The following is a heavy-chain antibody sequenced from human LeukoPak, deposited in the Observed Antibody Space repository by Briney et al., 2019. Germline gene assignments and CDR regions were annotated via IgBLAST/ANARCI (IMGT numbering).Heavy chain of an antibody. V-gene: IGHV3-48*01. J-gene: IGHJ4*02. CDR2: ISSSGNTF. D-gene: IGHD2-15*01. Sequence: GGSLRLSCAASGFTFSSYSVNWVRQAPGKGLEWVSYISSSGNTFYYADSVKGRFIISRDNAKNSLYLQVNSLRAEDTAVYYCAREVLGGSPPYYFDSWGRGTLVTVSS. CDR3: AREVLGGSPPYYFDS. CDR1: GFTFSSYS.